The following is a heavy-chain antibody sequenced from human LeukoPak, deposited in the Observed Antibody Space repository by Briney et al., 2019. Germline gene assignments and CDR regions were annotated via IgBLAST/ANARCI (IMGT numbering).Heavy chain of an antibody. CDR2: IFHTGST. CDR3: ARDSMVRGVMGKNWFDP. Sequence: SETLSLTCTVSGYSISSGYYWAWIRQPPGKGLEWIGSIFHTGSTYHNPSLKSRVTMSVDTSENQFSLKLSSVTAADTAVYYCARDSMVRGVMGKNWFDPWGQGTLVTVSS. J-gene: IGHJ5*02. D-gene: IGHD3-10*01. V-gene: IGHV4-38-2*02. CDR1: GYSISSGYY.